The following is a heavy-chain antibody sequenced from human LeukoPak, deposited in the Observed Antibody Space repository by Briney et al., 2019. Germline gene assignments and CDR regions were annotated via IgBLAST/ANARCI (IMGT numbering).Heavy chain of an antibody. Sequence: GGSLRLSCAASGFTFSNYEMNWVRQAPGKGMEWISHISNIGDIIHYADSVEGRFTISRDNAKNSLYLQMNSLTAEDTAVYYCAKDATAVVGTVYMDVWGKGTTVTISS. CDR3: AKDATAVVGTVYMDV. D-gene: IGHD6-13*01. CDR1: GFTFSNYE. V-gene: IGHV3-48*03. J-gene: IGHJ6*03. CDR2: ISNIGDII.